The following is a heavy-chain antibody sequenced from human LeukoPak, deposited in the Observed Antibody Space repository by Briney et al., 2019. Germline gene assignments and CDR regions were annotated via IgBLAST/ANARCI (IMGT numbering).Heavy chain of an antibody. Sequence: NPSETLSLTCAVSGGSISSYYWSWIRQPAGKGLEWIGRIYTSGSANYNPSLKSRVTMSVDTSKNQFSLKLSSVTAADTAVYYCARDVSLVDIVDSNAFDIWGQGTMVTVSS. CDR3: ARDVSLVDIVDSNAFDI. D-gene: IGHD5-12*01. CDR2: IYTSGSA. CDR1: GGSISSYY. J-gene: IGHJ3*02. V-gene: IGHV4-4*07.